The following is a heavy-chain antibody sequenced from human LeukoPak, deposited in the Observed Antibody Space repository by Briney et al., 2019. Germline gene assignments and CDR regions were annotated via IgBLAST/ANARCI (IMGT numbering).Heavy chain of an antibody. CDR1: GGSISSGDYY. D-gene: IGHD3-22*01. Sequence: SQNLSLNCTVSGGSISSGDYYWNWIRQPPGKGLEWIAYMYYSGSTYYNPSLKSRVTMSADTSKNQLSLKLSSVTAADTAVYYCARPYYYDSRIDPSGQGILVTVSS. J-gene: IGHJ5*02. CDR3: ARPYYYDSRIDP. V-gene: IGHV4-30-4*01. CDR2: MYYSGST.